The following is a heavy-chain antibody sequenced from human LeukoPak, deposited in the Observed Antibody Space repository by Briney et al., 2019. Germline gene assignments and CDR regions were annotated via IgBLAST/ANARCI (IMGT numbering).Heavy chain of an antibody. V-gene: IGHV4-39*07. CDR1: GGSISSSSYY. CDR3: ARENPGDY. J-gene: IGHJ4*02. CDR2: IHHSGST. Sequence: SETLSLTCTVSGGSISSSSYYWSWIRQPPGKGLEWIGEIHHSGSTKYNPSLQSRVTISVDTSKNQLSLKLSSVTAADTAVYYCARENPGDYWGQGTLVTVSS. D-gene: IGHD1-14*01.